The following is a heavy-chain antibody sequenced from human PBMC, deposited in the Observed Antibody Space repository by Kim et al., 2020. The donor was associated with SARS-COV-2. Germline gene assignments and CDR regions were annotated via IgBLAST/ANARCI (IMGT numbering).Heavy chain of an antibody. J-gene: IGHJ4*02. CDR3: AREEVRVGGFDY. CDR2: IIPIFGTA. Sequence: SVKVSCKASGGTFSSYAISWVRQAPGQGLEWMGGIIPIFGTANYAQKFQGRVTITADESTSTAYMELSSLRSEDTAVYYCAREEVRVGGFDYWGQGTLVTVSS. V-gene: IGHV1-69*13. CDR1: GGTFSSYA. D-gene: IGHD3-16*01.